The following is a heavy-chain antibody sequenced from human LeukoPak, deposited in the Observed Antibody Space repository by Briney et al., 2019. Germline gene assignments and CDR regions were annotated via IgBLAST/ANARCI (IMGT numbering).Heavy chain of an antibody. Sequence: SETLSLTCTVSGYSISSGYYWGWIRQPPGKGLEWIGSIYHSGSTYYNPSLKSRVTISVDTSKNQFSLKLSSVTAADTAVYYCARQGFGELKGGYYYGMDVWGQGTTVTVSS. J-gene: IGHJ6*02. D-gene: IGHD3-10*01. CDR1: GYSISSGYY. V-gene: IGHV4-38-2*02. CDR2: IYHSGST. CDR3: ARQGFGELKGGYYYGMDV.